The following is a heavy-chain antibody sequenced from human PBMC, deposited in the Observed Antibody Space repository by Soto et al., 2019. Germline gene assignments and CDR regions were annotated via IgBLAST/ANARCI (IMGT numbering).Heavy chain of an antibody. D-gene: IGHD1-26*01. Sequence: EVQLLESGGGLVQPGGSLRLSCAASGFTFSSYAMRWVRQAPVKGLEWVSAISGSGDSTYYADSVKGRFTISRDNSKNTLYLQMNSLRAEDTAVYYCARRSSGSYYDYWGQGTLVTVSS. J-gene: IGHJ4*02. CDR2: ISGSGDST. CDR3: ARRSSGSYYDY. CDR1: GFTFSSYA. V-gene: IGHV3-23*01.